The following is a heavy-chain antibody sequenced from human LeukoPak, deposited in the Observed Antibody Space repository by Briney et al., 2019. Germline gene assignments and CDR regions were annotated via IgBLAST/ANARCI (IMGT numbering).Heavy chain of an antibody. V-gene: IGHV1-46*01. CDR3: ARSPDSSGEYYYYYYMDV. Sequence: ASVKVSCKASGYTFTSYYMHWVRQAPGQGLEWMGMINPSGGSTSYAQKFQGRVTMTRDMSTSTVYMELSSLRSEDTAVYYCARSPDSSGEYYYYYYMDVWGKGTTVTISS. J-gene: IGHJ6*03. CDR1: GYTFTSYY. D-gene: IGHD6-19*01. CDR2: INPSGGST.